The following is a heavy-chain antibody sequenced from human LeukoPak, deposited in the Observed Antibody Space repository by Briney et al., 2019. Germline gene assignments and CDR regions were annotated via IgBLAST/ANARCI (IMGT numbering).Heavy chain of an antibody. D-gene: IGHD2-15*01. J-gene: IGHJ4*02. V-gene: IGHV4-39*07. CDR3: ARVAAKTVDY. CDR2: IYYSGTT. CDR1: GGSIGRSSYY. Sequence: SETLSLTCTVSGGSIGRSSYYWGWIRQPPGKGLEWIGDIYYSGTTSYNPSLKSRVTISIDTSKDQFSLKLTSVTAADTAVYYCARVAAKTVDYWGQGTLVTVSS.